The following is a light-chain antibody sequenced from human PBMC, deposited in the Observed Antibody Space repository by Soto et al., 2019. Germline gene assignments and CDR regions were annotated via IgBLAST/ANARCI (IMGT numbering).Light chain of an antibody. CDR1: SSDVGNYNL. CDR3: CSYAGSSTYV. Sequence: QSALTQPASVSGSPGQSITISCTGTSSDVGNYNLVSWYQQHPGKAPKLMIYEGSKRPSGVSNRFSGAKSGNTASLTISGLQAEDESDYYCCSYAGSSTYVFGTGTKVTRP. CDR2: EGS. J-gene: IGLJ1*01. V-gene: IGLV2-23*01.